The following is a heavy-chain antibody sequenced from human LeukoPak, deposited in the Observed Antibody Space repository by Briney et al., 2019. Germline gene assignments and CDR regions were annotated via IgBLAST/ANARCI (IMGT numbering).Heavy chain of an antibody. V-gene: IGHV4-34*01. Sequence: SETLSLTCSVYGASFSGYWSWIRQPPGEGLEWIGQIHHSGSTSYNPSLRSRVTISVDTSKNQFSLKLTSVTAADTAVYYCARHGGYYFDYWGQGTLVTVSS. D-gene: IGHD3-16*01. CDR1: GASFSGY. J-gene: IGHJ4*02. CDR2: IHHSGST. CDR3: ARHGGYYFDY.